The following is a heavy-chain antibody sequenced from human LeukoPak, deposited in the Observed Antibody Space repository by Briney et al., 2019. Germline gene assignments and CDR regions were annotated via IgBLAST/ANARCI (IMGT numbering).Heavy chain of an antibody. Sequence: GALRLSCAASGFTVSNNYMSWVRQAPGKGLEWVSVIYSGDNTYYVESVKGRFTISRDNSKNTLFLQMNRLRAEDTAVYYCAGRRVLDASFDYWGQGTLVTVSS. V-gene: IGHV3-66*02. J-gene: IGHJ4*02. D-gene: IGHD3-16*01. CDR1: GFTVSNNY. CDR3: AGRRVLDASFDY. CDR2: IYSGDNT.